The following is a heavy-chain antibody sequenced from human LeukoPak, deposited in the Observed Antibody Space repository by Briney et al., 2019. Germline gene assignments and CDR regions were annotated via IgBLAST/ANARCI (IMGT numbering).Heavy chain of an antibody. D-gene: IGHD6-13*01. CDR1: GGSISSSDW. CDR3: ARAKAAAGIDYFDY. Sequence: PSETLSLTCAVSGGSISSSDWWTWVRQPPGEGLEWIGEIYHSGSTKYNPSPKSRVTISVDTSKNQFSLKLSSVTAADTAVYYCARAKAAAGIDYFDYWGQGTLVTVSS. J-gene: IGHJ4*02. CDR2: IYHSGST. V-gene: IGHV4-4*02.